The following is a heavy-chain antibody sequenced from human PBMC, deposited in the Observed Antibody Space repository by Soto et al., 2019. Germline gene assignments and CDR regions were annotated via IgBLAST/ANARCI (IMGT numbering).Heavy chain of an antibody. Sequence: SETLSLTCAVFGGSFSGYYWNWIRQPPGKGLEWMGEINHSGSTNYYLSLKSRVTISVDTSRNQFSLKLNSVTAADTAVYYCARSRYYDSSGYRALDAFDIWGQRTMVTVS. CDR3: ARSRYYDSSGYRALDAFDI. CDR1: GGSFSGYY. J-gene: IGHJ3*02. D-gene: IGHD3-22*01. CDR2: INHSGST. V-gene: IGHV4-34*01.